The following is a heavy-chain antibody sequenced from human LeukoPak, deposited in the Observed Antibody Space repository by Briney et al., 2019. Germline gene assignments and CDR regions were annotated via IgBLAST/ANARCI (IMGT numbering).Heavy chain of an antibody. CDR3: ARERKIAYCGGDCYSEDAFDI. V-gene: IGHV1-46*01. CDR1: GYTFTNHY. D-gene: IGHD2-21*02. CDR2: ISPSGDKT. Sequence: GASVKVSCKASGYTFTNHYMHWVRQAPGQGLEWLGLISPSGDKTWNAQKFQGRVTMTRDMSTSTDYLELSSLRSEDTAVYYCARERKIAYCGGDCYSEDAFDIWGQGTMVTVSS. J-gene: IGHJ3*02.